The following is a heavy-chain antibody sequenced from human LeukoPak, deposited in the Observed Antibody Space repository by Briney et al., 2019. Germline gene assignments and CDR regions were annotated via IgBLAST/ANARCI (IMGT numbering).Heavy chain of an antibody. CDR2: INHSGST. D-gene: IGHD4-17*01. CDR1: GGSFSGYY. J-gene: IGHJ3*02. Sequence: SETLSLTCAVYGGSFSGYYWSWIRQPPGKGLEWIGEINHSGSTNYNPSIKSRVTISVDTSKNQFSLKLSSMTAADTAVYYCARQKMPTVTVFDAFDIWGQGTMVTVSS. V-gene: IGHV4-34*01. CDR3: ARQKMPTVTVFDAFDI.